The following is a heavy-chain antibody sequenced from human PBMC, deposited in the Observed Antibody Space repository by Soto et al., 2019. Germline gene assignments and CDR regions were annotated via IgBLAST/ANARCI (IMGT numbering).Heavy chain of an antibody. D-gene: IGHD6-19*01. Sequence: PGGCLRLSCAASGFTFRSYAMSWVRQAPGKGLEWVSAISGSGGSTYYADSVKGRFTISRDKSKNTLYLQMNSLRVEDTAIYFCAKAQWLLGGDYFDSWGQGTLVTVSS. V-gene: IGHV3-23*01. CDR2: ISGSGGST. CDR1: GFTFRSYA. J-gene: IGHJ4*02. CDR3: AKAQWLLGGDYFDS.